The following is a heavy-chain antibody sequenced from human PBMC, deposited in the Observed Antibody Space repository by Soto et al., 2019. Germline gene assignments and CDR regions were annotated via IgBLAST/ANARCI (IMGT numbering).Heavy chain of an antibody. CDR1: GGSISSGDYY. J-gene: IGHJ6*02. D-gene: IGHD2-2*02. V-gene: IGHV4-30-4*01. CDR2: IYYSGST. Sequence: PSETLSLTCTVSGGSISSGDYYWSWIRQPPGKGLEWIGYIYYSGSTYYNPSLKSRVTISVDTSKNQFSLKLSSVTAADTAVYYCARDGVYCSSTSCYSYYGMDVWSQGTTVTVSS. CDR3: ARDGVYCSSTSCYSYYGMDV.